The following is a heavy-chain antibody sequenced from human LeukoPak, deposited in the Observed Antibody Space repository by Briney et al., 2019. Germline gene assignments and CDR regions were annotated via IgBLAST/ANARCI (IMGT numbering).Heavy chain of an antibody. V-gene: IGHV3-21*01. CDR1: GFTFSSYS. CDR2: ISSSRSYI. J-gene: IGHJ4*02. Sequence: PGGSLRLSCAASGFTFSSYSMSWVRQAPGKGLEWVSSISSSRSYIYYADSVKGRFSTSRDNATNTLYQQMNSLRAEDTAVYYCARRGGITGTNDYWGQGTLVTVSS. D-gene: IGHD1-7*01. CDR3: ARRGGITGTNDY.